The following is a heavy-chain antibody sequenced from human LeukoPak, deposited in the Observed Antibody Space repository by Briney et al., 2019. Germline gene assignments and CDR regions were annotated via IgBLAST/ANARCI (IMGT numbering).Heavy chain of an antibody. D-gene: IGHD2-2*01. CDR2: IGTAGDT. CDR3: ARSAALQTYGMDV. V-gene: IGHV3-13*01. J-gene: IGHJ6*02. Sequence: GGSLRLSCAASGFTFSSYDMHWVRQATGKGLEWVSAIGTAGDTYYPGSVKGRFTISRENAENSLYLQMNSLRAGDTAVYYCARSAALQTYGMDVWGQGTTVTVSS. CDR1: GFTFSSYD.